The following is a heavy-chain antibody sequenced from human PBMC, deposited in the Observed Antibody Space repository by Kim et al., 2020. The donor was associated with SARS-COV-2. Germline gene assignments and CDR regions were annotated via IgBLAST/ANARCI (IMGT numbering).Heavy chain of an antibody. CDR3: ARDKKEQWLSGMDV. D-gene: IGHD6-19*01. Sequence: ADSVKGRFTISRDNAKNSLYLQMNSLRAEDTAVYYCARDKKEQWLSGMDVWGQGTTVTVSS. J-gene: IGHJ6*02. V-gene: IGHV3-11*01.